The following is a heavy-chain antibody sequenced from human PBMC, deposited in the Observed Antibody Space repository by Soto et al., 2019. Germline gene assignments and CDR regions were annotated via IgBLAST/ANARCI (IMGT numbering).Heavy chain of an antibody. CDR3: ARVQSGYDFAY. CDR1: GSTFTRYG. D-gene: IGHD5-12*01. J-gene: IGHJ4*02. V-gene: IGHV1-18*01. Sequence: ASVKVSCQASGSTFTRYGISWVRQAPGQGLEWMGWISAYNGNTNYAQKLQGRVTMTTDTSTSTAYMELRSLRSDDTAVYYCARVQSGYDFAYWGQGTLVTVSS. CDR2: ISAYNGNT.